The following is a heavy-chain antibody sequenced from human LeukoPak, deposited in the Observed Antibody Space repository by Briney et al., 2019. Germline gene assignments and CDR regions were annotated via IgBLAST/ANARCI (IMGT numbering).Heavy chain of an antibody. Sequence: GGSLRLSCAASGFTFSSYAMSWVRQAPGKGLEWVSAISSSGGSTYYADSVKGRFTISRDNSKNTLYLQMNSLRAEDTAVYYCAKDPFGGYCSGGSCFNYFDYWGQGTLVTVSS. J-gene: IGHJ4*02. CDR2: ISSSGGST. D-gene: IGHD2-15*01. CDR1: GFTFSSYA. V-gene: IGHV3-23*01. CDR3: AKDPFGGYCSGGSCFNYFDY.